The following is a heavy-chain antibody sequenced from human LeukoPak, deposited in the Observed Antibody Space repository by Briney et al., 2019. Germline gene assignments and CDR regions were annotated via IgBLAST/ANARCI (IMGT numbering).Heavy chain of an antibody. V-gene: IGHV4-39*01. D-gene: IGHD2-2*01. Sequence: SETLSLTCTVSGGSISSSSYYWGWIRQPPGKGLEWIGSIYYSGSTYYNPSLKSRVTISVDTSKKQISLKLSSVTAADTAAYYCARGFCSSTSCYLQTLGGFGIWGQGTMVVVSS. CDR2: IYYSGST. CDR3: ARGFCSSTSCYLQTLGGFGI. CDR1: GGSISSSSYY. J-gene: IGHJ3*02.